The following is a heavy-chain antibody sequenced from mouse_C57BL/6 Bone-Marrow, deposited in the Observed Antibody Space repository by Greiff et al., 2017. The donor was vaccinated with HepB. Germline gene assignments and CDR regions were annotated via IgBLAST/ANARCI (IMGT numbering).Heavy chain of an antibody. CDR2: IYPRSGNT. Sequence: QVQLQQSGAELARPGASVKLSCKASGYTFTSYGISWVKQRTGQGLEWIGEIYPRSGNTYYNEKFKGKATLTADKSSSTAYMELRSLTSEDSAVYFCARTGIYYYGSSPFVYWGQGTLVTVSA. V-gene: IGHV1-81*01. D-gene: IGHD1-1*01. CDR3: ARTGIYYYGSSPFVY. CDR1: GYTFTSYG. J-gene: IGHJ3*01.